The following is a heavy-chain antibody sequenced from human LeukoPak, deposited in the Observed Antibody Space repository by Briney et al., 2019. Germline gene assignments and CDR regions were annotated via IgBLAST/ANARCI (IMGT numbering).Heavy chain of an antibody. CDR3: ARGRRKRWLRWYYYYYMDV. CDR2: MNPNSGNT. J-gene: IGHJ6*03. Sequence: ASVKVSCKASGYTFTSYDINWVRQATGQGLEWMGWMNPNSGNTGYAQKFQGGVTMTRNTSISTAYMELSSLRSEDTAVYYCARGRRKRWLRWYYYYYMDVWGKGTTVTVSS. D-gene: IGHD5-24*01. V-gene: IGHV1-8*01. CDR1: GYTFTSYD.